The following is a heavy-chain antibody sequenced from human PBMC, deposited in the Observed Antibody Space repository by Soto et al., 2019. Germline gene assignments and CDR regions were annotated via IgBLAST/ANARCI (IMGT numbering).Heavy chain of an antibody. CDR2: IYPGDSDT. D-gene: IGHD4-4*01. Sequence: GESLNISCKGSGYSFTSYWIGLVRQVPGKGLEWMGIIYPGDSDTRYSPSFQGQVTISADKSISTAYLQWSSLKASDTAMYYCASSNYAYYYYMDVWGKGTTVTVSS. CDR1: GYSFTSYW. V-gene: IGHV5-51*01. CDR3: ASSNYAYYYYMDV. J-gene: IGHJ6*03.